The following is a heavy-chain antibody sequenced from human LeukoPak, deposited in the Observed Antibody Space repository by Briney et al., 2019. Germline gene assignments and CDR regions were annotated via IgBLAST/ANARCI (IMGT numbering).Heavy chain of an antibody. J-gene: IGHJ4*02. CDR2: INHSGST. V-gene: IGHV4-34*01. CDR1: GGSFSGYY. CDR3: ARGWGRPVRKFDY. Sequence: SETLSLTCAVYGGSFSGYYWSWIRQPPGKGLEWIGEINHSGSTNYNPSLKSRVTISVDTSKNQFSLQLSSVTAADTAVYYCARGWGRPVRKFDYWGQGSLVTVSS. D-gene: IGHD7-27*01.